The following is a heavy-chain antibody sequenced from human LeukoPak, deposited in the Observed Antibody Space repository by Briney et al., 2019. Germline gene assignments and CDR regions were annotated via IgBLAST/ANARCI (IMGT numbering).Heavy chain of an antibody. Sequence: SETLSLTCAVSGVSTTSGAYAWSWIRQPPGKGLEWIGYIYRSGSTSYKPSLKSRLSITIDKSKNQFSLNLRSVTAADTAFYYCARGGGFYGSGTTHFDYWGQGTLATVSS. CDR1: GVSTTSGAYA. V-gene: IGHV4-30-2*01. CDR3: ARGGGFYGSGTTHFDY. J-gene: IGHJ4*02. D-gene: IGHD3-10*01. CDR2: IYRSGST.